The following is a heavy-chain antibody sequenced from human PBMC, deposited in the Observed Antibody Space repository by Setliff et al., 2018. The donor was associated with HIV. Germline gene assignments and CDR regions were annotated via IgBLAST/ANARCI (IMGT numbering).Heavy chain of an antibody. CDR1: GFSFSNYG. J-gene: IGHJ4*02. Sequence: LRLSCAASGFSFSNYGMHWVRQAPGRGLEWVSIIWYDGSNKFYADSVKGRFTISRDNSKNTLYLQMNNLRVEDTAVYYCARDLNWGFDYWGQGTLVTVSS. V-gene: IGHV3-33*01. CDR2: IWYDGSNK. CDR3: ARDLNWGFDY. D-gene: IGHD7-27*01.